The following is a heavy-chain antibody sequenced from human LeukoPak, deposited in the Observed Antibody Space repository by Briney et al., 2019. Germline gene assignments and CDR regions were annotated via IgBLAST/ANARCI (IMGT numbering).Heavy chain of an antibody. CDR3: ARGRQRRDFWSLGYFDY. J-gene: IGHJ4*02. D-gene: IGHD3-3*01. Sequence: PGGSLRLSRAASGFTFSSYEMNWVRQAPGKGLEWVSYIRSSGSTIYYADSVKGRFTISRDNAKNSLYLQMNSLRAEDTAVYYCARGRQRRDFWSLGYFDYWGQGTLVAVSS. V-gene: IGHV3-48*03. CDR2: IRSSGSTI. CDR1: GFTFSSYE.